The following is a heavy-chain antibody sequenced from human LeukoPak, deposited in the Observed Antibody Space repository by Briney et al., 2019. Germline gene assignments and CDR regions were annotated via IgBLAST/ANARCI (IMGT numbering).Heavy chain of an antibody. CDR2: ISGSGGST. CDR1: GFTFSSYA. J-gene: IGHJ3*02. Sequence: GGSLRLSCAASGFTFSSYAMSWVRQAPWKGLEWVSAISGSGGSTYYADSVKGRFTISRDNSKNTLYLQMNSLRAEDTAVYYCAKPLYSGYDLDAFDIWGQGTMVTVSS. V-gene: IGHV3-23*01. CDR3: AKPLYSGYDLDAFDI. D-gene: IGHD5-12*01.